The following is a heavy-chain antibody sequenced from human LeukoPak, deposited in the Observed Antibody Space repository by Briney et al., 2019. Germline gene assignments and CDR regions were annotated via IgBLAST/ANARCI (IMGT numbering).Heavy chain of an antibody. CDR1: GFTFSSYS. D-gene: IGHD2-15*01. CDR2: ISSSSSYI. Sequence: GGSLRLSCAASGFTFSSYSMNWVRQAPGKGLEWVSSISSSSSYIYYADSVKGRFTISRDNSKNTVYLQMNSLRAEDTALYYCAKWREGTIVYFDYWGQGTLVTVSS. CDR3: AKWREGTIVYFDY. V-gene: IGHV3-21*04. J-gene: IGHJ4*02.